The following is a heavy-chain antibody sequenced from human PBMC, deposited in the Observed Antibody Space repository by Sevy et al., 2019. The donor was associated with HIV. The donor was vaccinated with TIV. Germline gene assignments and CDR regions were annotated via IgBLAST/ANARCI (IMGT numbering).Heavy chain of an antibody. D-gene: IGHD1-26*01. V-gene: IGHV4-59*08. CDR3: AGENAWGRGYS. CDR1: GGSITSLD. J-gene: IGHJ4*02. CDR2: IYYNGHI. Sequence: SETLSLTCTVSGGSITSLDWNWIRQPPGKGLEWIANIYYNGHINYNPALKSRVTLSLDTSKTQFSLRLSSVTAADTAMYYCAGENAWGRGYSWGQGTLVTVSS.